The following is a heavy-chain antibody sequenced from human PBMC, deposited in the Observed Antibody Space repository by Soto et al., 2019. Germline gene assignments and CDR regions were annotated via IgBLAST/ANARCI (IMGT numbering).Heavy chain of an antibody. Sequence: GESLKISCKGSGYSFTSYWIGWVRQMPGKGLEWMGIIYPGDSDTRYSPSFQGQVTISADKSISTAYLQWSSLKASDTAMYYCARYVAAAGNYYYGMDVWGQGTTVTVSS. CDR3: ARYVAAAGNYYYGMDV. CDR2: IYPGDSDT. D-gene: IGHD6-13*01. J-gene: IGHJ6*02. V-gene: IGHV5-51*01. CDR1: GYSFTSYW.